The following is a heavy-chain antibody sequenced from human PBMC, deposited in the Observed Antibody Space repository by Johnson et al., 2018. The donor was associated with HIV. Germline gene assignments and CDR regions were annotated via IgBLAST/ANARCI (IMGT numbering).Heavy chain of an antibody. CDR2: ISYDGSNK. CDR3: ARNDPAARTDAFDI. J-gene: IGHJ3*02. V-gene: IGHV3-30-3*01. Sequence: QVQLVESGGGVVQPGRSLRLSCAASGFTFSSYAMHWVRQAPGKGLEWVAVISYDGSNKYYADSVKGRFTISRDNSKNTLYLQMNSLRAEDTAVYYCARNDPAARTDAFDIWGQGTMVTVSS. D-gene: IGHD6-6*01. CDR1: GFTFSSYA.